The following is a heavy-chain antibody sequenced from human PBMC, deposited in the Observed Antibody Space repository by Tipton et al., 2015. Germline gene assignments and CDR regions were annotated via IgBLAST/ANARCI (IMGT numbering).Heavy chain of an antibody. J-gene: IGHJ4*02. Sequence: TLSLTCTVSGGSIRTYYWAWIRQPPGRGLESIGYIYHSGRTNYNPSLRSRLTMSVESSKNQFSLRLSSATAADTAAYYCARLTGDYYDSATYDPTYIDYWGQGILVSVSS. D-gene: IGHD3-22*01. V-gene: IGHV4-59*01. CDR3: ARLTGDYYDSATYDPTYIDY. CDR2: IYHSGRT. CDR1: GGSIRTYY.